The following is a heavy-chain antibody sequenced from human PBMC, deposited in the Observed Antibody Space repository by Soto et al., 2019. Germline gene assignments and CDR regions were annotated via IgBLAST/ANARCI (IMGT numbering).Heavy chain of an antibody. J-gene: IGHJ6*02. D-gene: IGHD2-8*01. CDR1: GYSFTDYH. Sequence: GASVKVSCKASGYSFTDYHIHGVRQAPGQGLEWLGRINPKSGGTSTAQKFQGWVTMTTDTSISTAPMELTRLTSYDTAIYYCARGDSTDCSKGVCSFFYNHDMDVWGQGTTVTVSS. V-gene: IGHV1-2*04. CDR2: INPKSGGT. CDR3: ARGDSTDCSKGVCSFFYNHDMDV.